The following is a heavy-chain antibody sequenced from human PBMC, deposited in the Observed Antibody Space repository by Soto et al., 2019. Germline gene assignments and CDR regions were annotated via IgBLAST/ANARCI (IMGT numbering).Heavy chain of an antibody. V-gene: IGHV1-8*01. J-gene: IGHJ4*02. CDR1: GYTFSTYE. D-gene: IGHD3-16*01. CDR3: ARVGGSGLDY. CDR2: MNPNSDNT. Sequence: ASVKVSCKAFGYTFSTYEINWVRQAAGQGLEWMGWMNPNSDNTGYAQKFQGRVIMTRNTSISTAYMELSALRSEDTAVYYCARVGGSGLDYWGQGTLVTVSS.